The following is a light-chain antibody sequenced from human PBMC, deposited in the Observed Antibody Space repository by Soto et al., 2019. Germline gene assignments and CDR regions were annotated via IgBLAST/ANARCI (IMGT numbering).Light chain of an antibody. J-gene: IGLJ1*01. CDR1: SSKIGSNT. CDR3: AAWDDSLNALV. CDR2: SNN. V-gene: IGLV1-44*01. Sequence: QAVVTQPPSASGTPGQRVTISCSGSSSKIGSNTVNWYQQLPGTAPKLLIYSNNQRPSGVPDRFSGSKSGTSASLAISGLQSEDEADYYCAAWDDSLNALVFGTGTKVTVL.